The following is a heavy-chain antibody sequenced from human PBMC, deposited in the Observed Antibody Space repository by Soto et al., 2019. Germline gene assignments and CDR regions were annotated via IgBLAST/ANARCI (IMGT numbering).Heavy chain of an antibody. Sequence: ESGGGLVEPGGSLRLSCAASGFRFSDHYMTWIRQAPGKGLEWVSKISGDGTTIYYADSVKGRFTVSRDNAKNSVYLQMSSLRAEDTAVYYCASDPYYYASGFWGQGTLVTVSS. D-gene: IGHD3-10*01. CDR3: ASDPYYYASGF. CDR1: GFRFSDHY. CDR2: ISGDGTTI. J-gene: IGHJ4*02. V-gene: IGHV3-11*01.